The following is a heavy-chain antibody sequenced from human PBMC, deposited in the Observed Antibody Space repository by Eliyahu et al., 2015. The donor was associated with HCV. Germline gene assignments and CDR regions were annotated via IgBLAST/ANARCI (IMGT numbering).Heavy chain of an antibody. Sequence: QVQLVQSGAEVKKPGSSVKVSCKASGGPFXSXAISXVRXAPGQGLEWMGGIIPIFGTANYAQKFQGRVTITADKSTSTAYMELSSLRSEDTAVYYCARDYDMGAVAGTLYYYYYYGMDVWGQGTTVTVSS. CDR3: ARDYDMGAVAGTLYYYYYYGMDV. D-gene: IGHD6-19*01. CDR2: IIPIFGTA. CDR1: GGPFXSXA. V-gene: IGHV1-69*06. J-gene: IGHJ6*02.